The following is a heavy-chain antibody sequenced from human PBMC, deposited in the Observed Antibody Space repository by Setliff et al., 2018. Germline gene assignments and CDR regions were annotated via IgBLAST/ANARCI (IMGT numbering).Heavy chain of an antibody. CDR1: GFTFSSYG. CDR3: VKESIVTRYFDY. Sequence: GGSLRLSCTASGFTFSSYGMHWVRQAPGKGLEWVAVISYDGSNQNYADSVKGRFTISRDNSKNTLYLQMNSLRAEDTAVYYCVKESIVTRYFDYWGQGTLVTVSS. CDR2: ISYDGSNQ. V-gene: IGHV3-30*18. D-gene: IGHD6-6*01. J-gene: IGHJ4*02.